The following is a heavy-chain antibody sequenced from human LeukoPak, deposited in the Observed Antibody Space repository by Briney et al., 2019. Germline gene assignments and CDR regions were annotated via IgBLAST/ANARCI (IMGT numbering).Heavy chain of an antibody. Sequence: PGGSLRLSCAASGFTFSSYSMNWVRQAPGKGLEWVSGINWNGGSTGYADSVKGRFTISRDNAKNSLYLQMNSLRAEDTALYYCARDGGLSGTYYYDSSGQHLDYWGQGTLVTVSS. CDR2: INWNGGST. D-gene: IGHD3-22*01. CDR1: GFTFSSYS. V-gene: IGHV3-20*04. CDR3: ARDGGLSGTYYYDSSGQHLDY. J-gene: IGHJ4*02.